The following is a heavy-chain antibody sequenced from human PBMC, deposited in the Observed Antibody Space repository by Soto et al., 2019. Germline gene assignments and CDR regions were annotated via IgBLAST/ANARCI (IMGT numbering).Heavy chain of an antibody. D-gene: IGHD3-10*01. CDR2: IYYSGST. Sequence: QVQLQESGPGLVKPSQTLSLTCTVSGGSISSGDYYWSWIRQPPGKGLEWIGHIYYSGSTYYNPSLKSRVTISVDTSKNQFSLKLTSVTAADAAVYYCARVRGVTYFDYWGQGTLVTVSS. CDR3: ARVRGVTYFDY. CDR1: GGSISSGDYY. V-gene: IGHV4-30-4*01. J-gene: IGHJ4*02.